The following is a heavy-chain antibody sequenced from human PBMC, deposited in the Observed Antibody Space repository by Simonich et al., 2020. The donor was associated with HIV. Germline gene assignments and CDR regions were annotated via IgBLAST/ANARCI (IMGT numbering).Heavy chain of an antibody. Sequence: QVQLQQWGAGLLKPSETLSLTCAFYGGSFSGYSWSWIRQPPGKGLEGIGEINHSGSTTYNPSLKGRVTISVDTSKNQFSLKLRSVTAADTAVFYCARRIYSSSSSDFDYWGQGTLVTVSS. V-gene: IGHV4-34*01. CDR2: INHSGST. CDR1: GGSFSGYS. CDR3: ARRIYSSSSSDFDY. J-gene: IGHJ4*02. D-gene: IGHD6-6*01.